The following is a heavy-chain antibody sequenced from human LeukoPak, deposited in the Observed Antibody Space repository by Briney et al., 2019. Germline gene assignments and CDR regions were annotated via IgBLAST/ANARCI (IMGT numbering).Heavy chain of an antibody. CDR1: GFTFSSYE. Sequence: GGSLRLSCAASGFTFSSYEMNWVRQAPGKGLEWVSYISSSATTIFYADSVKGRFTISRDNAKNSLYLQMNGLRAEDTAVYYCARDQGSSWYFDYWGQGTLVTVS. CDR3: ARDQGSSWYFDY. J-gene: IGHJ4*02. D-gene: IGHD6-13*01. CDR2: ISSSATTI. V-gene: IGHV3-48*03.